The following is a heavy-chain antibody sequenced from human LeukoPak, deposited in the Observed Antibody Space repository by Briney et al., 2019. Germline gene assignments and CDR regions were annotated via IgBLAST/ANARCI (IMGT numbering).Heavy chain of an antibody. CDR2: IIPIFDTA. Sequence: ASVKVSCKASGGTFSSYAISWVRQAPGQGLEWMGGIIPIFDTANYAQKFQGRVTITADESTSTAYMELSSLRSEDTAVYYCAREAAAGTHFFDYWGQGTLVTVSS. CDR3: AREAAAGTHFFDY. CDR1: GGTFSSYA. V-gene: IGHV1-69*13. J-gene: IGHJ4*02. D-gene: IGHD6-13*01.